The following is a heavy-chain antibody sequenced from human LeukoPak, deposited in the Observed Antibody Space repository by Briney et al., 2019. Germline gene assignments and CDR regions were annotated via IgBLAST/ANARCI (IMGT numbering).Heavy chain of an antibody. J-gene: IGHJ4*02. CDR2: ISGSGGST. Sequence: PGGSLRLSCAASGFTFSSYAMSWVRQAPGKGLEWVSAISGSGGSTYYVDSVKGRFTISRDNSKNTLYLQMNSLRAEDTAVYYCAKPQGIAAAGGIFDYWGQGTLVTVSS. CDR1: GFTFSSYA. D-gene: IGHD6-13*01. CDR3: AKPQGIAAAGGIFDY. V-gene: IGHV3-23*01.